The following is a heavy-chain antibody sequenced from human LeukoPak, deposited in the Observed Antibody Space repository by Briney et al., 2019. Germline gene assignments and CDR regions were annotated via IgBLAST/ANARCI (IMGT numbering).Heavy chain of an antibody. CDR1: GGSISSYY. D-gene: IGHD5/OR15-5a*01. CDR2: IYYSGST. Sequence: SETLSLTCTVSGGSISSYYWSWIRQPPGKGLEWIGYIYYSGSTNYNPSLKSRVTISVDTSKNQFSLKLSSVTAADTAVYYCARVESRSLDYWGQGTLVTVSS. V-gene: IGHV4-59*01. J-gene: IGHJ4*02. CDR3: ARVESRSLDY.